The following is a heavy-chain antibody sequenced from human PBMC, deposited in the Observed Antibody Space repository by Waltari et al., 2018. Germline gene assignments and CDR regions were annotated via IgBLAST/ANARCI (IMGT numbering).Heavy chain of an antibody. Sequence: QVQLVQSGSEVKKPGASVKVSCKASGYTFTRFSMHWVPTAPGQRLEWMGWINAGNGNTKYSQKFQGRVTITRDTSASTAYMELSSLRSEDTAVYYCARASPLYGGYTPVDYWGQGTLVTVSS. D-gene: IGHD5-12*01. V-gene: IGHV1-3*01. CDR3: ARASPLYGGYTPVDY. CDR1: GYTFTRFS. J-gene: IGHJ4*02. CDR2: INAGNGNT.